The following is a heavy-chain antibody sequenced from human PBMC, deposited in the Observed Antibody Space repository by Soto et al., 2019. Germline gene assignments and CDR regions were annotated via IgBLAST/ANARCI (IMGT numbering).Heavy chain of an antibody. CDR2: INHSGST. J-gene: IGHJ4*02. V-gene: IGHV4-34*01. D-gene: IGHD3-10*01. CDR1: GGSFSGYY. CDR3: ARGRYGSGSYYLDY. Sequence: PSETLSLTCAVYGGSFSGYYWSWIRQPPGEGLEWIGEINHSGSTNYNPSLKSRVTISVDTSKNQFSLKLSSVTAADTAVYYCARGRYGSGSYYLDYWGQGTLVTVSS.